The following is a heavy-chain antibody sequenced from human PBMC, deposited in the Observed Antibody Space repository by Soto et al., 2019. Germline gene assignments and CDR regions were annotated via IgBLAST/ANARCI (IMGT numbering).Heavy chain of an antibody. D-gene: IGHD1-1*01. CDR1: GGSISSYY. V-gene: IGHV4-59*01. CDR2: IYYSGST. Sequence: QVQLQESGPGLVKPSETLSLTCTVSGGSISSYYWSWIRQPPGKGLEWIGYIYYSGSTNYNPSLKSRVTISVDTSKNQFSLKLSSVTAADTAVYYCARVGTQDLPVDYWGQGTLVTVSS. J-gene: IGHJ4*02. CDR3: ARVGTQDLPVDY.